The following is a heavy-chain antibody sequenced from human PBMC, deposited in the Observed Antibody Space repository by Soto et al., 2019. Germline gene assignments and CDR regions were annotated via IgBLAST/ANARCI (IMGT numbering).Heavy chain of an antibody. CDR2: INAGNGNT. CDR3: ARDSCTNGVCYLDAFDI. V-gene: IGHV1-3*01. Sequence: GASVKVSCKASGYTFTSYAMHWVRQAPGQSLEWMGWINAGNGNTKYSQKLQGRVTIARDTSASTAYMELSSLRSEDTAVYYCARDSCTNGVCYLDAFDIWGQGTMVTVSS. CDR1: GYTFTSYA. J-gene: IGHJ3*02. D-gene: IGHD2-8*01.